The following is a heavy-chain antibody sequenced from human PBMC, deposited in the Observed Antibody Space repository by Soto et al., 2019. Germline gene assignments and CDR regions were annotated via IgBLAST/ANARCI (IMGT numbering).Heavy chain of an antibody. CDR1: GGSIGNYY. CDR3: ARTYCSSNTCHEVFDI. V-gene: IGHV4-59*01. Sequence: SETLSLTYTVFGGSIGNYYWGWIRQPPGKGLEWIGYSYYSGSTNYNPSLKSRVTISVDTSKNQFSLKLSSVTAADTAVYYCARTYCSSNTCHEVFDIWGKGTMVTVSS. J-gene: IGHJ3*02. D-gene: IGHD2-2*01. CDR2: SYYSGST.